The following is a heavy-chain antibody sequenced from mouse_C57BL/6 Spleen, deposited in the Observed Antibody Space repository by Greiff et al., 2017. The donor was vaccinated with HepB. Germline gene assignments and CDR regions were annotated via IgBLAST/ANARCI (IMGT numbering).Heavy chain of an antibody. V-gene: IGHV1-50*01. CDR1: GSTFPSYW. D-gene: IGHD1-1*01. J-gene: IGHJ4*01. CDR2: IDPSDSYT. Sequence: QVQLQQPGAELVKPGASVKLSCKASGSTFPSYWMPWGKPRPGQGLEWVGEIDPSDSYTNYNQKFKGKATLTVDTASSTAYMQLSSLTSEDSAVYYCARGLRRGFHAMDYWGQGTSVTVSS. CDR3: ARGLRRGFHAMDY.